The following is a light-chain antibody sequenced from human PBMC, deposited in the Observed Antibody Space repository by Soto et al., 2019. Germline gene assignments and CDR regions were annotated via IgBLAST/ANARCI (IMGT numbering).Light chain of an antibody. J-gene: IGKJ1*01. CDR1: QSISRW. V-gene: IGKV1-5*01. CDR2: DVS. CDR3: QQYSSYAS. Sequence: DIQMTQSPSTLSASLGDRVTITCRASQSISRWLAWYQQKPGKAPKLLISDVSNLERGVPSRFSGSGSGTEFTLTISSLETDDVATYYCQQYSSYASFGQGTKVDSK.